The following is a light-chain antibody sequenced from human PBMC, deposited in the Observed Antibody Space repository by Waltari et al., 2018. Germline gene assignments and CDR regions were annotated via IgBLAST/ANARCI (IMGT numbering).Light chain of an antibody. V-gene: IGLV2-14*03. CDR1: NGDVGGYYY. CDR2: DVS. Sequence: QSALTQPASVSGSPGQSITISCTGINGDVGGYYYVSWYQQYPGKAPKLLIYDVSHRPSGGASRFSASRSCNTASLTISGLQTEDEADYYCTSYRSTNTRVIFGGGTKLAVL. CDR3: TSYRSTNTRVI. J-gene: IGLJ2*01.